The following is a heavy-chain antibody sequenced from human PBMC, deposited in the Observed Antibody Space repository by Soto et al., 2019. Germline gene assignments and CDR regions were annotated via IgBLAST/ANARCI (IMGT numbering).Heavy chain of an antibody. CDR1: GGTFSSYA. CDR3: ARAELELGNYYYYGMDV. J-gene: IGHJ6*02. CDR2: IIPIFGTA. Sequence: SVKVSCKASGGTFSSYAISWVRQAPEQGLEWMGGIIPIFGTANYAQKFQGRVTITADESTSTAYMELSSLRSEDTAVYYCARAELELGNYYYYGMDVWGQGTTVTVS. V-gene: IGHV1-69*13. D-gene: IGHD1-7*01.